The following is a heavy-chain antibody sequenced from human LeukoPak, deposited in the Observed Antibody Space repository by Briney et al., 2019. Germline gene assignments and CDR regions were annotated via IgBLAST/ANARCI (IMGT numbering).Heavy chain of an antibody. CDR3: ARDRSGSYYVDHYYYYMDV. CDR1: GDSISSGSYY. D-gene: IGHD1-26*01. J-gene: IGHJ6*03. Sequence: SETLSLTCTVSGDSISSGSYYWSCIRQPAGKGLEWIGHISTSGSTNYNPSLKSRVTISVDTSENQFSLKLTSVTAADTAVYYCARDRSGSYYVDHYYYYMDVWGRGTTVTVSS. CDR2: ISTSGST. V-gene: IGHV4-61*09.